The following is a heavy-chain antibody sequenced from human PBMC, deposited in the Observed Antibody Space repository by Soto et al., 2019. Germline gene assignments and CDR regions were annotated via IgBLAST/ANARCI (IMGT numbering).Heavy chain of an antibody. CDR2: ISDSGGT. CDR3: ARHGRYAYHGLDV. D-gene: IGHD3-16*01. Sequence: WTWIRQPPGKGLEWLGDISDSGGTNYNPSLKSRVIISMDTSKSQFSLRLTSVTAADTAVYYCARHGRYAYHGLDVWGHGTMVTVSS. J-gene: IGHJ3*01. V-gene: IGHV4-61*07.